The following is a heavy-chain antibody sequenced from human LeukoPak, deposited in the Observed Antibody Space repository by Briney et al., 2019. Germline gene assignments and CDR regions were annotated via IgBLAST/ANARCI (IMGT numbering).Heavy chain of an antibody. Sequence: SETLSLTCNVSGDSISSDYWSWIRQPPGKGLEWIGHIYYSGSTNYNPSLKSRVTISVDASKNHFSLKVSSVTAADTAVYYCARVLYSSGWYFDYWGQGTLVTVSS. J-gene: IGHJ4*02. V-gene: IGHV4-59*01. D-gene: IGHD6-19*01. CDR3: ARVLYSSGWYFDY. CDR1: GDSISSDY. CDR2: IYYSGST.